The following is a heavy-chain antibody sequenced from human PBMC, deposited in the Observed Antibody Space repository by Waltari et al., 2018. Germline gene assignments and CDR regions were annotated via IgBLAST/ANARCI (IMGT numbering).Heavy chain of an antibody. CDR1: GFNVSSNY. J-gene: IGHJ6*03. CDR2: IYSVGIT. D-gene: IGHD3-3*01. Sequence: EVKLVETGGGLIQPGGSLRLSCAASGFNVSSNYMSWVRQAPGKRLEWVSVIYSVGITYYADAVKGRFTISRDNSKNTLYLQMNSLRAEDTAVYYCARDLTIFGVGGPMDVWGKGTTVTVSS. CDR3: ARDLTIFGVGGPMDV. V-gene: IGHV3-53*02.